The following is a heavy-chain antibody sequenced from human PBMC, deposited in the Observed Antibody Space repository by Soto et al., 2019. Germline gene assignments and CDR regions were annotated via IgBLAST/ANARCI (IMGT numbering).Heavy chain of an antibody. CDR3: ARVKAGEPFDY. J-gene: IGHJ4*02. V-gene: IGHV4-59*01. CDR1: GGSISSYY. CDR2: LYYGGST. Sequence: SETLSLTCTVSGGSISSYYWSWIRQPPGKGLEWIGYLYYGGSTNYNPSLKSRVTISVDTSRNQFSLKLNSVTAADTAVYYCARVKAGEPFDYWGRGTLVTVSS. D-gene: IGHD3-16*01.